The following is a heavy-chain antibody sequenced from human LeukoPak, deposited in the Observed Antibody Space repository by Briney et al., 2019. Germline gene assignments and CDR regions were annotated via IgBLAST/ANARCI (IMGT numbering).Heavy chain of an antibody. Sequence: GGSLRLPCAALWFTVSCNYMSWVRPAPGKGLGWGSVIYSGGSTYYADSVKGRFTISRDNSKNTLYLQMNSLRAEDTAVYYCARDPHYYDSSGYYYTWGQGTLVTVSS. V-gene: IGHV3-66*01. CDR3: ARDPHYYDSSGYYYT. CDR2: IYSGGST. CDR1: WFTVSCNY. J-gene: IGHJ5*02. D-gene: IGHD3-22*01.